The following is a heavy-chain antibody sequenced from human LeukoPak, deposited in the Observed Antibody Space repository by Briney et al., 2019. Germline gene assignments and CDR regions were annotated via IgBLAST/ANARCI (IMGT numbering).Heavy chain of an antibody. D-gene: IGHD4-23*01. V-gene: IGHV4-61*02. CDR3: ARDTSTMVVTPVGYYYYYYMDV. J-gene: IGHJ6*03. CDR2: IYTSGST. CDR1: GGSISSGSYY. Sequence: SQTLSLTCTVSGGSISSGSYYWSWIRQPAGKGLEWIGRIYTSGSTNYNPSLKSRVTISVDTSKNQFSLKLRSVTAADTAVYYCARDTSTMVVTPVGYYYYYYMDVWGKGTTVTVSS.